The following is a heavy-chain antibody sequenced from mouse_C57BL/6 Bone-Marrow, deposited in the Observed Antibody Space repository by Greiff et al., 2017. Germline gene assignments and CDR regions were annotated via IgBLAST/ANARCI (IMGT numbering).Heavy chain of an antibody. V-gene: IGHV1-62-2*01. D-gene: IGHD1-1*01. CDR3: ARHEWDYCGSVSWFAY. CDR2: FYPGGGSI. Sequence: VQLQQSGAELVKPGASVKLSCKASGYTFTEYTIHWVKQRSGQGLEWIGWFYPGGGSIKYNEKFKDKATLTADKSSSTVYMELSRLTSEDSAVYVCARHEWDYCGSVSWFAYWGQGNLVTVSA. CDR1: GYTFTEYT. J-gene: IGHJ3*01.